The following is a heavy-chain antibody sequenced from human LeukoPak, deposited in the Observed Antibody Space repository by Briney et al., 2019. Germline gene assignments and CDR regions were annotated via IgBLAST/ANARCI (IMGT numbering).Heavy chain of an antibody. CDR1: GGSISSGDYY. Sequence: SQTLSLTCTVSGGSISSGDYYWSWIRQPPGKGLEWIGYIYYSGSTYYNPSLKSLVTISVDTSKNQFSLKLSSVTAADTAVYYCARDWKPDYYYGMDVWGQGTLVTVS. V-gene: IGHV4-30-4*01. CDR3: ARDWKPDYYYGMDV. D-gene: IGHD1-1*01. J-gene: IGHJ6*02. CDR2: IYYSGST.